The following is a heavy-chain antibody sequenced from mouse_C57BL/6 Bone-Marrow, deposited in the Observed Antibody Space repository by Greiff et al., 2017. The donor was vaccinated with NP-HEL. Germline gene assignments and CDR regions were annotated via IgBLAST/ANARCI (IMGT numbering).Heavy chain of an antibody. D-gene: IGHD3-2*02. Sequence: VQLQQSGTVLARPGASVKMSCKTSGYTFTSYWMHWVKQRPGQGLEGKGAIYPGNSDTSYNQKFKGKAKLTAVTSASTAYMELSSLTNEDSAVYYCTRGSSGYVPYWGQGTLVTVSA. V-gene: IGHV1-5*01. CDR3: TRGSSGYVPY. CDR2: IYPGNSDT. CDR1: GYTFTSYW. J-gene: IGHJ3*01.